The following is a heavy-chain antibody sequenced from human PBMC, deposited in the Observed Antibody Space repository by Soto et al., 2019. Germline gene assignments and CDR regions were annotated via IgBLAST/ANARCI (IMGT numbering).Heavy chain of an antibody. CDR3: ARSVGIAVDSGGWWANYFDY. D-gene: IGHD6-19*01. CDR2: ISAYSGGT. Sequence: ASVKVSCKASGYTFTSYGISWVRQAPGQGLEWMGWISAYSGGTNYAQKLQGRVTMTRDTSTSTAYMELSSLTSEDAAVYYCARSVGIAVDSGGWWANYFDYWGQGTLVTVSS. CDR1: GYTFTSYG. J-gene: IGHJ4*02. V-gene: IGHV1-18*01.